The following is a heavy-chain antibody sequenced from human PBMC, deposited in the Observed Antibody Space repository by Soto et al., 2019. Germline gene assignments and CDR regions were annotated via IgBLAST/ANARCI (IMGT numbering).Heavy chain of an antibody. CDR2: IYYSGST. D-gene: IGHD6-19*01. V-gene: IGHV4-59*08. J-gene: IGHJ6*03. CDR1: GGSISSYY. Sequence: TSETLSLTCTVSGGSISSYYWSWIRQPPGKGLEWIGYIYYSGSTNYNPSLKSRVTISVDTSKNQFSLKLSSVTAADTAVYYCARSSLWRSSGWYVDYYYYMDVWGKGTTVTVSS. CDR3: ARSSLWRSSGWYVDYYYYMDV.